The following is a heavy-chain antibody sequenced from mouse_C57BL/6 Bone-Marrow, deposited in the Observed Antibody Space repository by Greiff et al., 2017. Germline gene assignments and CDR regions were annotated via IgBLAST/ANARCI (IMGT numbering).Heavy chain of an antibody. Sequence: VKLQESGAELVRPGASVKLSCTASGFNIKDDYMHWVKQRPEQGLEWIGEIDPSDSYTNYNQKFKGKSTLTVDKSSSTAYMQLSSLTSEDSAVYYCAREIYYDYDGPYWYFDVWGTGTTVTVSS. CDR2: IDPSDSYT. D-gene: IGHD2-4*01. CDR1: GFNIKDDY. CDR3: AREIYYDYDGPYWYFDV. J-gene: IGHJ1*03. V-gene: IGHV1-69*01.